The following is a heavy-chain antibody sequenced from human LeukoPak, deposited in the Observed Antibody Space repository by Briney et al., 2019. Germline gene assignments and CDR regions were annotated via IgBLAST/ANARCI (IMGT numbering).Heavy chain of an antibody. Sequence: SETLSLTCSVSGGSISDSYWSWLRQPPGKGLEWIGKIHDSGITNYNPSLKSRVTFSVDTSKKQFSLNLNSVTAADTAVYYWARGGYMSNWFEHWGQGTPVTVSS. CDR3: ARGGYMSNWFEH. CDR1: GGSISDSY. D-gene: IGHD5-12*01. J-gene: IGHJ5*02. V-gene: IGHV4-59*01. CDR2: IHDSGIT.